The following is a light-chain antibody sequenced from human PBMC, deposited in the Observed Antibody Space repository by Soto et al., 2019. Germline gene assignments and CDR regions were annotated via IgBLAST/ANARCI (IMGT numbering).Light chain of an antibody. CDR3: QQYVSSPWA. Sequence: EIVLAQSPGTLSLSPGERATLSCRASQSVTHSFLAWYQQKPGQAPRLLIYGASRRATGIPDRFTGSGSGTDFTLTISRLEPEDFAVYYCQQYVSSPWAFGQGTKVEI. J-gene: IGKJ1*01. CDR2: GAS. V-gene: IGKV3-20*01. CDR1: QSVTHSF.